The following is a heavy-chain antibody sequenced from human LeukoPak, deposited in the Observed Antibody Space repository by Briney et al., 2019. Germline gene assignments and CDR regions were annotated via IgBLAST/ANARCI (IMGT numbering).Heavy chain of an antibody. J-gene: IGHJ4*02. CDR1: GLVFSAHD. V-gene: IGHV3-48*03. Sequence: PGGSLRLSCEASGLVFSAHDLNWLRQAPGKGLEWVSHISRGGTNIQYADSVKGRFTISRDDAKNSLNLQMNSLRVEDTAVYYCLTNEWVGESLYIYWGQGIQVTVSS. CDR3: LTNEWVGESLYIY. CDR2: ISRGGTNI. D-gene: IGHD3-10*01.